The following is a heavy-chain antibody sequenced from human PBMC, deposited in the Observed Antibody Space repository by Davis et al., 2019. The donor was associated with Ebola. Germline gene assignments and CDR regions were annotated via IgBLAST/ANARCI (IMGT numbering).Heavy chain of an antibody. CDR3: ARVTMVRGENV. J-gene: IGHJ6*02. D-gene: IGHD3-10*01. Sequence: PSETLSLTCTVSGGSISSSSYYWGWIRQPPGKGLEWIGSIYYSGSTYYNPSLKSRVTISVDTSKNQFSLKLSSVTAADTAVYYCARVTMVRGENVWGQGTTVTVSS. CDR2: IYYSGST. V-gene: IGHV4-39*01. CDR1: GGSISSSSYY.